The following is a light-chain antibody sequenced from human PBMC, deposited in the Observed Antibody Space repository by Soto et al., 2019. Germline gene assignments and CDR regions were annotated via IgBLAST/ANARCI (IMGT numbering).Light chain of an antibody. J-gene: IGKJ5*01. CDR1: QSVRSER. V-gene: IGKV3-20*01. Sequence: EILLTQSPDTLSFSPGEISTLSFRSSQSVRSERLAWYQQKRGQAPTLLIFDASSRASGTPERFSGSGSGTDFTLTISRLEPEDFAVYYCQEYDGAPPITFGLGTRLEIK. CDR2: DAS. CDR3: QEYDGAPPIT.